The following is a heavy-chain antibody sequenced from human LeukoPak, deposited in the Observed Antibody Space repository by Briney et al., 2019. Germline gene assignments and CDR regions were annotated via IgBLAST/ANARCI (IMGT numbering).Heavy chain of an antibody. CDR3: ARGGRWFDFDY. CDR1: GYTFTGYF. V-gene: IGHV1-2*02. J-gene: IGHJ4*02. Sequence: ASVKVSCKASGYTFTGYFMHWVRQAPGQGLEWMGWINPNSGGINYAQKFQGRVTMTRDTSISTAYMELSRLRSDDTAVYYCARGGRWFDFDYWGQGTLVTVSS. D-gene: IGHD4-23*01. CDR2: INPNSGGI.